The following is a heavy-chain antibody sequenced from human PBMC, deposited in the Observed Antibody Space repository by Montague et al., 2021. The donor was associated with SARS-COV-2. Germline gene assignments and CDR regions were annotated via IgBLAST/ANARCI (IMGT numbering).Heavy chain of an antibody. CDR2: INGGSSVM. CDR3: APAVPVADDS. V-gene: IGHV3-48*03. D-gene: IGHD2-2*01. Sequence: SLRLSCAASGFNLGVYEMNWVRQTPGKGLEWVSYINGGSSVMYYADSVMGRFTISRDNAESSLYLQMNSLRAEDTAVYYCAPAVPVADDSWGQGTLATVSS. CDR1: GFNLGVYE. J-gene: IGHJ4*02.